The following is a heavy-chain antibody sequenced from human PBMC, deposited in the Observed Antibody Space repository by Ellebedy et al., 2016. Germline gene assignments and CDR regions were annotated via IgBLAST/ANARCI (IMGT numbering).Heavy chain of an antibody. CDR2: ISWNSVAI. CDR1: GFTFTDYA. V-gene: IGHV3-9*01. D-gene: IGHD3-10*01. Sequence: GGSLRLXXAASGFTFTDYAIHWVRQAPGRGLEWVSGISWNSVAIGYADSVKGRFTVSRDNAKNSLDLQMNSLRPEDTAVYYCARDLVTMALRFYYFGMDVWGQGTTVTVSS. CDR3: ARDLVTMALRFYYFGMDV. J-gene: IGHJ6*02.